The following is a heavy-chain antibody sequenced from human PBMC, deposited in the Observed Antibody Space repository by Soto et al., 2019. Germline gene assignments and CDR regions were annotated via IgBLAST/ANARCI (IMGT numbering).Heavy chain of an antibody. CDR3: ARGRPRRPLWNGYYFDY. Sequence: QVQLQQWGAGLLKPSETLSLTCAVYGGSFSGYYWSWIRQPPGKGLEWIGEINHSGSTNYNPSLKSRVTISVDTSKHQFSLKLSSVTAADTAVYYCARGRPRRPLWNGYYFDYWGQGTLVTVSS. D-gene: IGHD1-1*01. CDR1: GGSFSGYY. J-gene: IGHJ4*02. CDR2: INHSGST. V-gene: IGHV4-34*01.